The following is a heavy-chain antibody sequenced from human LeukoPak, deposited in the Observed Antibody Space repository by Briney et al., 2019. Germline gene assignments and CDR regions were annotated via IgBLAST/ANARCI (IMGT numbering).Heavy chain of an antibody. CDR2: MNPKSGGT. CDR1: GYTFTGYY. Sequence: ASVKVSCKASGYTFTGYYVHWVRQAPGQGLEWMGWMNPKSGGTNYAQKFEARVTMNRDTSISTAYMELSRLRFDDTAVYYCARHRYYYRSGSYYGAPYYMDVWGKGTTVTISS. J-gene: IGHJ6*03. V-gene: IGHV1-2*02. CDR3: ARHRYYYRSGSYYGAPYYMDV. D-gene: IGHD3-10*01.